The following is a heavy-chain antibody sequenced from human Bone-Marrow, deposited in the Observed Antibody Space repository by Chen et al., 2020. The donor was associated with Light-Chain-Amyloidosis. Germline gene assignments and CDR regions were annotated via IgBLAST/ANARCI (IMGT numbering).Heavy chain of an antibody. Sequence: EVQVAETGGGLCYPGESVRLPWMPSAFVVNPSYFSWVRQAPGKGLGWVSVLYNTGTIYYADSVRGRFTISGDRSKNMVHLQINSLRVEDTATYYCASWLQNAFELWGQGTPVTVSS. CDR3: ASWLQNAFEL. J-gene: IGHJ4*02. CDR1: AFVVNPSY. CDR2: LYNTGTI. D-gene: IGHD5-12*01. V-gene: IGHV3-53*02.